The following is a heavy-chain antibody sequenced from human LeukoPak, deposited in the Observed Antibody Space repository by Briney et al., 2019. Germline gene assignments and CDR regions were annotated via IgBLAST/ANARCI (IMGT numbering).Heavy chain of an antibody. CDR3: AADRYSLGTMGYYYYMDV. Sequence: GASVKVSCKASGFTFTSSAVQWVRQARGQRLEWIGWIVVGSGNTNYAQKFQERVTITRDMSTSTAYMELSSLRSEDTAVYYCAADRYSLGTMGYYYYMDVWGKGTTVTVSS. CDR1: GFTFTSSA. CDR2: IVVGSGNT. J-gene: IGHJ6*03. V-gene: IGHV1-58*01. D-gene: IGHD1-1*01.